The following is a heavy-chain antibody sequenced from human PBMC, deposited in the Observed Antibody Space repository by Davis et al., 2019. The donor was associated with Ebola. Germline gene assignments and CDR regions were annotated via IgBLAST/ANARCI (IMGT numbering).Heavy chain of an antibody. D-gene: IGHD6-13*01. V-gene: IGHV1-18*04. CDR3: ARSITLMYSSSWSDY. J-gene: IGHJ4*02. Sequence: ASVKVSCKAFDYPFTSYGISWVRQAPGQGLEWMGWISTYNGNTNYAQNLQGRVTMNTDTSTSTAYMDLRGLRSDDTAVYYCARSITLMYSSSWSDYWGQGTLVTVSS. CDR2: ISTYNGNT. CDR1: DYPFTSYG.